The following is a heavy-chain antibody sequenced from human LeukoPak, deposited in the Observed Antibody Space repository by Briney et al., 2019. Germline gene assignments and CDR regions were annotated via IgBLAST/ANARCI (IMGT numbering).Heavy chain of an antibody. CDR3: ARVVGLTGYSSNWYSGYYYYMDV. D-gene: IGHD6-13*01. CDR2: IIPIFGTA. Sequence: ASVKVSCKASGGTFSSYAISWVRQAPGQGLEWMGGIIPIFGTANYAQKFQGRVTITADESTSTAYMELSSLRSEDTAVYYCARVVGLTGYSSNWYSGYYYYMDVWGKGTTVTVSS. J-gene: IGHJ6*03. CDR1: GGTFSSYA. V-gene: IGHV1-69*13.